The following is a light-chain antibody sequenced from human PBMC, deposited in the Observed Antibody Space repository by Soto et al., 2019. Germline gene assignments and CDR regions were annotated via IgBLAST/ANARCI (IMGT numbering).Light chain of an antibody. CDR3: QQYGSSPA. J-gene: IGKJ4*01. V-gene: IGKV3-20*01. Sequence: DIVLTQSPGTLSLATGERATLSCRASQSVTSSYLAWYQQKPGQAPRLLIYGASSRATGIPSRLSGSGSAADFTLTISRLEPEEYSVYYCQQYGSSPAFGGGTKGASK. CDR1: QSVTSSY. CDR2: GAS.